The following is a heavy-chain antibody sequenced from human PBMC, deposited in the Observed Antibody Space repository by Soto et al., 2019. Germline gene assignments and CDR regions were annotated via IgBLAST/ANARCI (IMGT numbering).Heavy chain of an antibody. V-gene: IGHV4-34*01. J-gene: IGHJ4*02. CDR3: ARMVRGVLDY. Sequence: QVQLQQWGAGLLKPSETLSLTCAVYGGSFSGYYWSWIRQPPGKGLEWIGEINHSGSTNYNPSLKRRVTISVDTSKNQFSLKLSSVTAADTAVYYCARMVRGVLDYWGQGTLVTVSS. CDR1: GGSFSGYY. D-gene: IGHD3-10*01. CDR2: INHSGST.